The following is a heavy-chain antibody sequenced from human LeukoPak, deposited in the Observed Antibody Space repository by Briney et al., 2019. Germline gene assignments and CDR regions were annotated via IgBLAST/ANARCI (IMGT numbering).Heavy chain of an antibody. V-gene: IGHV3-74*01. Sequence: GGSLRLSCAVSGFTFSSYWMHWVRQAPGKGLVWVSRIDRDGSRINYADSVKGRFTISRDNGKNTLFLQMNSLKAEDAAVYYCVRGNDYGGPHYWGQGTLVTVSS. CDR1: GFTFSSYW. D-gene: IGHD4-23*01. CDR3: VRGNDYGGPHY. CDR2: IDRDGSRI. J-gene: IGHJ4*02.